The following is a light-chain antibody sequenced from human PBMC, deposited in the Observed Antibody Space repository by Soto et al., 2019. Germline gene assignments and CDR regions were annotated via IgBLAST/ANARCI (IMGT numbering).Light chain of an antibody. CDR3: QQRRNWPRFT. J-gene: IGKJ3*01. CDR1: QSVSTY. Sequence: EIVLTQSPATLSMSPGERATLSCRASQSVSTYLAWYQQKPGQAPRLLIYNSSNRATGIPARFTGSGSGTDFTLSISSPEPEDFAIYYCQQRRNWPRFTFGPGTKVDIK. CDR2: NSS. V-gene: IGKV3-11*01.